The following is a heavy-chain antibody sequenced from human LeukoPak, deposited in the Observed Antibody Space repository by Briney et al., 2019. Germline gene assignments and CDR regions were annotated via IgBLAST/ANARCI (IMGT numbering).Heavy chain of an antibody. Sequence: GGSLRLSCAASGFTVSSNYMSWVRQAPGKELEWVSVIYSGGDTYYADSVKGRFTISRDNSKNTLYLQMNTLRAEDTAVYYCARASGYSGYDPFDYWGQGTLVTVSS. CDR1: GFTVSSNY. CDR3: ARASGYSGYDPFDY. D-gene: IGHD5-12*01. J-gene: IGHJ4*02. CDR2: IYSGGDT. V-gene: IGHV3-53*01.